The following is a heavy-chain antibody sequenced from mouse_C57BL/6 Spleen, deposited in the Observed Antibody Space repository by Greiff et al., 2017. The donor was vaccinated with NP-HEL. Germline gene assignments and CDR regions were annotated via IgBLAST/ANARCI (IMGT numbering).Heavy chain of an antibody. J-gene: IGHJ3*01. V-gene: IGHV1-69*01. D-gene: IGHD2-2*01. Sequence: VKLQQPGAELVMPGASMKLSCKASGYTFTSYWMHWVKQRPGQGLEWIGEIDPSDSYTNYNQKFKGKSTLTVDKSSSTAYMQLSSLTSEDSAVYYCARWEGYDRGFAYWGQGTLVTVSA. CDR2: IDPSDSYT. CDR3: ARWEGYDRGFAY. CDR1: GYTFTSYW.